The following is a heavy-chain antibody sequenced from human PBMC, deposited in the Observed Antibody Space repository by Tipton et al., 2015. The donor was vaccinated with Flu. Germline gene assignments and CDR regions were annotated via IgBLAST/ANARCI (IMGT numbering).Heavy chain of an antibody. Sequence: TLSLTCNVSGGSISSSSDYWGWIRQPPGKGLEWIGTIYSSGSTCFNPSLRSRVTISVDTSKNQFSLRLTSVTAADTAVYFCARRDFSNYVSEPKNWFDFWGQGSLVNVSS. V-gene: IGHV4-39*01. CDR1: GGSISSSSDY. CDR3: ARRDFSNYVSEPKNWFDF. D-gene: IGHD4-11*01. J-gene: IGHJ5*01. CDR2: IYSSGST.